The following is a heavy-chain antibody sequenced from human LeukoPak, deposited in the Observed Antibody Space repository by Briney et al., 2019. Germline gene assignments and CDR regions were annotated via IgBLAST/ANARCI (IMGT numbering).Heavy chain of an antibody. CDR1: GFTFSSYA. V-gene: IGHV3-23*01. Sequence: PGGSLRLSCAASGFTFSSYAMSWVRQAPGKGLEWVSAISGSGGSTYYADSVKGRFTISRDNSKNTLYLQMNSLRAEDTAVYYCAEVGTDSRTTGWFDPWGQGTLVTVSS. D-gene: IGHD4-4*01. CDR2: ISGSGGST. CDR3: AEVGTDSRTTGWFDP. J-gene: IGHJ5*02.